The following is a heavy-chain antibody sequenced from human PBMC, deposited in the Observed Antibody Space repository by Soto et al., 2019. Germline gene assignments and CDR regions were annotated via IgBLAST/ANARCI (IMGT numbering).Heavy chain of an antibody. CDR2: ITWNSGNL. V-gene: IGHV3-9*01. CDR3: AKDHLGGAMAVHFFDP. Sequence: GGSLRLSCAASGFNFDDYAMHWVRQAPGKGLEWVAGITWNSGNLAYADSVKGRFTISRDNAKDSLYLQMNSLTPEDTAFYYCAKDHLGGAMAVHFFDPWGQGALVTVYS. J-gene: IGHJ5*02. D-gene: IGHD3-16*01. CDR1: GFNFDDYA.